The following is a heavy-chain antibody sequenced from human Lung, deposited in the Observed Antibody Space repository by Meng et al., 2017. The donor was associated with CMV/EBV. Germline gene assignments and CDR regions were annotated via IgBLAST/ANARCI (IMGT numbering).Heavy chain of an antibody. CDR1: GFTFSSYE. V-gene: IGHV3-48*03. CDR3: ARSSGWLTPGGYGMDV. CDR2: ISTSGTTI. Sequence: GSLKISCAASGFTFSSYEMNWVRQAPGKGLEWVAYISTSGTTIYYADSVRGRFTISRDNAKNSLFLQMNSLRAEDTAVYYCARSSGWLTPGGYGMDVWGQGTTVTVSS. D-gene: IGHD2-15*01. J-gene: IGHJ6*02.